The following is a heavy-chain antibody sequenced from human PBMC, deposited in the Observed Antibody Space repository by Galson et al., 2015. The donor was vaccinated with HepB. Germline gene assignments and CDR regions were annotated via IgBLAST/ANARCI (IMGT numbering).Heavy chain of an antibody. CDR1: DYTFTNYG. J-gene: IGHJ4*02. D-gene: IGHD3-3*01. CDR2: ISVYNGNT. V-gene: IGHV1-18*01. CDR3: ARDLNSRDFWSGFLIFDY. Sequence: SVKVSCKASDYTFTNYGISWVRQAPGQGLEWMGWISVYNGNTNYAQKLQGRVTMTTEKSTSTAYMELRSLRSDDTAVYYCARDLNSRDFWSGFLIFDYWGQGTLVTVSS.